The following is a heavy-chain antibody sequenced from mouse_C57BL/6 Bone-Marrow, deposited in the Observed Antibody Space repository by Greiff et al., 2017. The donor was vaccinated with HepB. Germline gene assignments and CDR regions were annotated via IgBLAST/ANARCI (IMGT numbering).Heavy chain of an antibody. CDR3: ARRGDGADY. Sequence: QVQLQQSGAELVKPGASVKLSCKASGYTFTSYWMQWVKQRPGQGLEWIGEIDPSDSYTNYNQKFKGKATLTVDTSSSTAYMQLSSLTSEDSAVYYCARRGDGADYWGQGTTLTVSS. CDR1: GYTFTSYW. CDR2: IDPSDSYT. D-gene: IGHD3-3*01. V-gene: IGHV1-50*01. J-gene: IGHJ2*01.